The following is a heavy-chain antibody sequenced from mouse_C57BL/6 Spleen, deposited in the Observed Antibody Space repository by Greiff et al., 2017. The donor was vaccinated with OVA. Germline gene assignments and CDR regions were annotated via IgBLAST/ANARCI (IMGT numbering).Heavy chain of an antibody. CDR3: ARFEGSWFAY. V-gene: IGHV1-69*01. Sequence: QVQLKESGAELVMPGASVKLSCKASGYTFTSYWMHWVKQRPGQGLEWIGEIDPSDSYTNYNQKFKGKSTLTVDKSSSTAYMQLSSLTSEDSAVYYCARFEGSWFAYWGQGTLVTVSA. J-gene: IGHJ3*01. CDR2: IDPSDSYT. CDR1: GYTFTSYW.